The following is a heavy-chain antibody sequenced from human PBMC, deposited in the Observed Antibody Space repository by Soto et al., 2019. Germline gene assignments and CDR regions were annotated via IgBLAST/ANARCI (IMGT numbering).Heavy chain of an antibody. J-gene: IGHJ4*02. V-gene: IGHV3-23*01. CDR2: ISGSGGST. CDR1: GFTFSSYA. D-gene: IGHD2-2*02. CDR3: AKKGGVPAAIFSPFDY. Sequence: EVQLLESGGGLVQPGGSLRLSCAASGFTFSSYAMSWVRQAPGKGLEWVSAISGSGGSTYYADSVKGRFTISRDNSKNTLYLQMNSLGAEDTAVYYCAKKGGVPAAIFSPFDYWGQGTLVTVSS.